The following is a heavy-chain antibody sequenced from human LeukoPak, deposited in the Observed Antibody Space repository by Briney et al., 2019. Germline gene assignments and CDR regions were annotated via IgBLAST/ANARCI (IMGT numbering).Heavy chain of an antibody. Sequence: GGSLRLSCAASGFTFSSYSMNWVRQAPGKGLEWVSSISSSSGYVYYADSVKGRFTISRDSAKNTLYLQMNNLRAEDTAVYYCARDQGTVPSDDAFDIWGQGTMVTVSS. CDR1: GFTFSSYS. CDR3: ARDQGTVPSDDAFDI. CDR2: ISSSSGYV. V-gene: IGHV3-21*01. D-gene: IGHD4-17*01. J-gene: IGHJ3*02.